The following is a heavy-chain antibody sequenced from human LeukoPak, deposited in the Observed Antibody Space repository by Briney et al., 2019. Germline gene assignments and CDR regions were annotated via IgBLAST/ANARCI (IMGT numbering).Heavy chain of an antibody. CDR3: ARGRGYSGYEPDY. J-gene: IGHJ4*02. V-gene: IGHV4-39*01. CDR1: GGSISSNSYY. Sequence: SETLSLTCAVSGGSISSNSYYWGWIRQPPGKGLEWIGSIYYSGSTYYNPSLKSRVTISVDASKNQFSLKLSSVTAADTAVYYCARGRGYSGYEPDYWGQGTLVTVSS. CDR2: IYYSGST. D-gene: IGHD5-12*01.